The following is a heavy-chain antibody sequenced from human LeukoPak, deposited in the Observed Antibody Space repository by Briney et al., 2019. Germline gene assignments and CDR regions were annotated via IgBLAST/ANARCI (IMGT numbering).Heavy chain of an antibody. CDR1: GYTVTSYG. Sequence: GASVKVSCKASGYTVTSYGISWVGQAPGQGRDWMGWSSAYYGKTNYEQKLQGRLTMTTDTSTSTAYMELRSLRSDDTAVYYCARDLRGFRDGYKNSNYYLAYWGQGTLVTVSS. V-gene: IGHV1-18*01. J-gene: IGHJ4*02. D-gene: IGHD5-24*01. CDR3: ARDLRGFRDGYKNSNYYLAY. CDR2: SSAYYGKT.